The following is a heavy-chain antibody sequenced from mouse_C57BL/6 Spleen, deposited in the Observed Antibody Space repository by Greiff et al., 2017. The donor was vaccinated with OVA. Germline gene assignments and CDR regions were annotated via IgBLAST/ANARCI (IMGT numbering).Heavy chain of an antibody. V-gene: IGHV1-59*01. Sequence: QVHVKQPGAELVRPGTSVKLSCKASGYTFTSYWMHWVKQRPGQGLEWIGVIDPSDSYTNYNQKFKGKATLTVDTSSSTAYMQLSSLTSEDSAVYYCARAPAYYSNYLYYFDYWGQGTTLTVSS. J-gene: IGHJ2*01. D-gene: IGHD2-5*01. CDR3: ARAPAYYSNYLYYFDY. CDR1: GYTFTSYW. CDR2: IDPSDSYT.